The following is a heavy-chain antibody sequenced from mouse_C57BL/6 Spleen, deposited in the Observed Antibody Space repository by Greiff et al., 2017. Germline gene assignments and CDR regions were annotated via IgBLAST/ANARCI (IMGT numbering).Heavy chain of an antibody. D-gene: IGHD2-4*01. CDR1: GFSLTSYG. J-gene: IGHJ3*01. CDR2: IWGDGST. Sequence: VQLKESGPGLVAPSQSLSITCTVSGFSLTSYGVSWVRQPPGKGLEWLGVIWGDGSTNYHSALISRLSISKDNSKSQVFLKLNSLQTDDTATYYFAEPGDYDAPAWFAYGGQGTLVTVSA. V-gene: IGHV2-3*01. CDR3: AEPGDYDAPAWFAY.